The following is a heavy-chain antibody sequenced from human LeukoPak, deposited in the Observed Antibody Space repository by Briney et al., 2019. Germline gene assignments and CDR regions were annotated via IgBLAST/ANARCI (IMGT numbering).Heavy chain of an antibody. V-gene: IGHV4-34*01. D-gene: IGHD3-10*01. Sequence: SETLSLTCAVYGGSFSGYYWSWIRQPPGKGLERIGEINHSGSTNYNPSLKSRVTISVDTSKNQFSLKLSSVTAADTAVYYCARTYYYGSGSYGCLFDPWGQGTLVTVSS. CDR3: ARTYYYGSGSYGCLFDP. CDR1: GGSFSGYY. J-gene: IGHJ5*02. CDR2: INHSGST.